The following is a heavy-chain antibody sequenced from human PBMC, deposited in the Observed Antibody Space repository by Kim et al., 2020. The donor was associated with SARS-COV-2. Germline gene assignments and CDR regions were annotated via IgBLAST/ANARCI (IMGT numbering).Heavy chain of an antibody. Sequence: AQKSQGRVTITADKSTSTAYMELSSLRSEDTAVYYCARSNYYDSSGCDYWGQGTLVTVSS. V-gene: IGHV1-69*02. CDR3: ARSNYYDSSGCDY. J-gene: IGHJ4*02. D-gene: IGHD3-22*01.